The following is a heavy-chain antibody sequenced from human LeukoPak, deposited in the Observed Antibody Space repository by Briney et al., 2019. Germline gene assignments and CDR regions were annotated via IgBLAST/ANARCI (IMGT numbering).Heavy chain of an antibody. CDR3: ARHGNWDPFDY. Sequence: SETLSLTCTVSGDSINSSDYYWAWIRQPPGEGLEWIATVYYSGSTYCKPSLKSRLTISVDSSKNQFSLKMNSVTAADTAVYYCARHGNWDPFDYWGQGTLVTVSS. CDR1: GDSINSSDYY. CDR2: VYYSGST. V-gene: IGHV4-39*01. J-gene: IGHJ4*02. D-gene: IGHD7-27*01.